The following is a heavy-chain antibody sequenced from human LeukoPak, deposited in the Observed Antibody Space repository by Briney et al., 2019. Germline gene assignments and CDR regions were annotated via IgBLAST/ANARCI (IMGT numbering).Heavy chain of an antibody. CDR3: ATSPYYDYVWGSYRFDY. Sequence: ASVKVSCKASGCTFTSYGISWVRQAPGQGLEWMGWISAYNGNTNYAQKLQGRVTMTTDTSTSTAYMELSSLRSEDTAVYYCATSPYYDYVWGSYRFDYWGQGTLVTVSS. D-gene: IGHD3-16*02. V-gene: IGHV1-18*01. J-gene: IGHJ4*02. CDR2: ISAYNGNT. CDR1: GCTFTSYG.